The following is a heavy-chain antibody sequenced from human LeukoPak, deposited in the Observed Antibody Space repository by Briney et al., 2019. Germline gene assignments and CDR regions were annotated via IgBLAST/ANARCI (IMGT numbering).Heavy chain of an antibody. Sequence: PSQTLSLTCTVSGGSISSGDYYWSWIRQPPGKGLEGIGYIYYSGSTYYNPSLKSRVTISVDTSKNQFSLKLSSVTAADTAVYYCARDRYCSSTSCHNPYGMDVWGQGTTVTVSS. CDR2: IYYSGST. V-gene: IGHV4-30-4*01. J-gene: IGHJ6*02. CDR1: GGSISSGDYY. CDR3: ARDRYCSSTSCHNPYGMDV. D-gene: IGHD2-2*01.